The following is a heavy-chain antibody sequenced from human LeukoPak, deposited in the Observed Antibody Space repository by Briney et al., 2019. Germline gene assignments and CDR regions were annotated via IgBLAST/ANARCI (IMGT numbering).Heavy chain of an antibody. CDR2: IGGSGGST. Sequence: GGSLRLSCAASGFTFSSYAMSWVRQAPGKGLEWVSAIGGSGGSTYYADSVKGRFTISRDNSKNTLYLQMNSLRAEDTAVYYCAKDYARVLYYYYDSSGYEEYFQHWGQGTLVTVSS. J-gene: IGHJ1*01. CDR1: GFTFSSYA. CDR3: AKDYARVLYYYYDSSGYEEYFQH. V-gene: IGHV3-23*01. D-gene: IGHD3-22*01.